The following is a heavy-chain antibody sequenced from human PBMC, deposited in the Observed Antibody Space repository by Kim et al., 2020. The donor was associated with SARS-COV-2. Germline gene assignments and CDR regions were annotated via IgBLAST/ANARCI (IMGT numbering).Heavy chain of an antibody. CDR2: INRRGTT. CDR3: ARGRKDFLREIALGRFHDYGMGV. V-gene: IGHV4-34*01. CDR1: NESISSYY. Sequence: SETLSLTCVVNNESISSYYWSWIRQSPGKGLEWIGEINRRGTTNYNPSLESRVTISVDTSKSQFSLKLSSVTAADSAVYYCARGRKDFLREIALGRFHDYGMGVWGQGTTVTVSS. J-gene: IGHJ6*02. D-gene: IGHD3-10*01.